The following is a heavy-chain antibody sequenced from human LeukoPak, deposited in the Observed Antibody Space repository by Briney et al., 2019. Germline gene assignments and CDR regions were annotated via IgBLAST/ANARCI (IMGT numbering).Heavy chain of an antibody. CDR1: GYSFTTYW. J-gene: IGHJ5*02. V-gene: IGHV5-51*01. D-gene: IGHD6-19*01. CDR3: ARLPRGDWYGGYWFDP. CDR2: IHPDDSDT. Sequence: GESLKISCKGSGYSFTTYWIGWVRQMPGKGLEWMGIIHPDDSDTRYSPSFQGQVTMSADKSITTAHLQWSSLKASDTAMYYCARLPRGDWYGGYWFDPWGQGTLVTVSS.